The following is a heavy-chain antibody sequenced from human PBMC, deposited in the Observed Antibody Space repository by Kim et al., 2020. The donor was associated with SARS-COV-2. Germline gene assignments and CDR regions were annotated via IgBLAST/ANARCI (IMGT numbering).Heavy chain of an antibody. CDR1: RSSLSSFA. CDR2: ISGGGSST. J-gene: IGHJ4*02. V-gene: IGHV3-23*01. Sequence: GGSLRLSCAVSRSSLSSFAMSWVRQAPGKGLEWVSAISGGGSSTNYADSVKGRFTISRDNSKNTLYLQMNSLRAEDTAVYYCAKDGRYTTSWRHFDSWGQGTLFSVS. CDR3: AKDGRYTTSWRHFDS. D-gene: IGHD6-13*01.